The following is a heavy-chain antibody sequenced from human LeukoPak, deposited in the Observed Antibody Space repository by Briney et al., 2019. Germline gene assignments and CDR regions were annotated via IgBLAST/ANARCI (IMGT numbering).Heavy chain of an antibody. Sequence: GGSLRLSCEASGFTFSSCGMHWVRQAPGKGVEWVAYTRYDGSDKYYIDSVKGRFTIARDNSKKTLYLQMTSLRPDDTAVYFCAKDEGVGASYFDYWGQGILVAVSS. D-gene: IGHD1-26*01. J-gene: IGHJ4*02. CDR1: GFTFSSCG. CDR3: AKDEGVGASYFDY. V-gene: IGHV3-30*02. CDR2: TRYDGSDK.